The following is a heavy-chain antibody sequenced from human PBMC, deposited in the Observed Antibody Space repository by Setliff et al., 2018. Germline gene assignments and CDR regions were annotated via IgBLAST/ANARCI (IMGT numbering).Heavy chain of an antibody. V-gene: IGHV1-69*05. Sequence: GASVKVSCKTSGFVFITYAITWVRQAPGQGLEWMGGIIPIFGTTNYAQKFQGRATIITDESTSTAYMELSSLRSEDTAVYYCAREGVDSRSSTDYRYYMDVWGKGTTVTVSS. CDR2: IIPIFGTT. CDR3: AREGVDSRSSTDYRYYMDV. J-gene: IGHJ6*03. CDR1: GFVFITYA. D-gene: IGHD6-6*01.